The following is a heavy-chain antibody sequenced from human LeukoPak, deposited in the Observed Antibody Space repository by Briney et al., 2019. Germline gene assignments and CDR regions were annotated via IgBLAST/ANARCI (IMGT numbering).Heavy chain of an antibody. V-gene: IGHV1-18*01. Sequence: GASVKVSCRASGYTFTSYGISWVRQAPGQGLEWMGWISAYNGNTNYAQKLQGRVTMTTDTSTSTAYMEPRSLRSDDTAVYYCARDRTGHYYGSTFDYWGQGTLVTVSS. CDR1: GYTFTSYG. CDR2: ISAYNGNT. CDR3: ARDRTGHYYGSTFDY. J-gene: IGHJ4*02. D-gene: IGHD3-10*01.